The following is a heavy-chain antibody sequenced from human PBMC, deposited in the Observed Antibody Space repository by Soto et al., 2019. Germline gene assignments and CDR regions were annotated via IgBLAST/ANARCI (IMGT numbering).Heavy chain of an antibody. CDR2: MNPNSGNT. J-gene: IGHJ6*02. CDR1: GGTFSSYA. D-gene: IGHD5-12*01. V-gene: IGHV1-8*02. CDR3: ARGYTGYDQRYGMDV. Sequence: GASVKVSCKASGGTFSSYAISWVRQAPGQGLEWMGWMNPNSGNTGYAQKFQGRVTMTRNTAISTAYMELSSLRSEDTAVYYCARGYTGYDQRYGMDVWGQGTTVTVSS.